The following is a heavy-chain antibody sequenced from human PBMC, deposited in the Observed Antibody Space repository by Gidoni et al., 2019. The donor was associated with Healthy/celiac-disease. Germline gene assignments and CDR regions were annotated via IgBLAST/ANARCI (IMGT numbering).Heavy chain of an antibody. J-gene: IGHJ5*02. CDR1: GGSISSGSYY. Sequence: VQLQESGPGLVKPSQTLPLTCTVSGGSISSGSYYWSGIRQPAGKGLEWIGRIYTSGSTNYNPSLKSRVTMSVDTSKNQFSLKLSSVTAADTAVYYCARDRRPGIAAAGTQVAGFDPWGQGTLVTVSS. CDR3: ARDRRPGIAAAGTQVAGFDP. D-gene: IGHD6-13*01. CDR2: IYTSGST. V-gene: IGHV4-61*02.